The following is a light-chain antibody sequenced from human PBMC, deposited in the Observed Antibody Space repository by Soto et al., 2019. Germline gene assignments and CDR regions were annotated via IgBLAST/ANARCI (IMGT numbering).Light chain of an antibody. CDR2: KAS. V-gene: IGKV1-5*03. CDR3: QQYNSYSGT. J-gene: IGKJ3*01. CDR1: QSISSW. Sequence: DIQMTQSPSTRSASVGDRVTITCRASQSISSWLAWYQQKPGKAPKLLIYKASSLESGVPSRFSGSGSGTEFTLTISSLQPDDFATYYCQQYNSYSGTFGPGTKVDIK.